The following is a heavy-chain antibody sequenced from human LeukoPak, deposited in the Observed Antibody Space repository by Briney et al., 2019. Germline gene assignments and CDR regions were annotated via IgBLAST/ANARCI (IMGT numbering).Heavy chain of an antibody. CDR2: ISAYNGNT. J-gene: IGHJ4*02. D-gene: IGHD3-3*01. CDR1: GYTFTSYG. CDR3: ARALHYDFWSGSSDY. Sequence: GASVKVSCKASGYTFTSYGIIWVRQAPGQGLEWMGWISAYNGNTNYAQKLQGRVTMTTDTSTSTAYMELRSLRSDDTAVYYCARALHYDFWSGSSDYWGQGTLVTVSS. V-gene: IGHV1-18*01.